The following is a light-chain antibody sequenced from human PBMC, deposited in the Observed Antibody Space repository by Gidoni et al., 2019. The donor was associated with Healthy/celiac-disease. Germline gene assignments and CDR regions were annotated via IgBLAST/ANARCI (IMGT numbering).Light chain of an antibody. Sequence: DIQMTQSPSSLSASVGDRVTITCQASQDISNYLNWYQQKPGKAPQLLIYDASNLETGVPSRFSGSGSGTDFTFTISSLQPEDIATYYCQQYDNLPLALTFGGGTKVEIK. V-gene: IGKV1-33*01. CDR2: DAS. J-gene: IGKJ4*01. CDR1: QDISNY. CDR3: QQYDNLPLALT.